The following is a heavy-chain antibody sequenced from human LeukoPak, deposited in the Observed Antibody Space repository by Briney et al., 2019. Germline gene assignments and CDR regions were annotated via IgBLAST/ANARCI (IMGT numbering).Heavy chain of an antibody. J-gene: IGHJ4*02. CDR2: ISSSSGYI. D-gene: IGHD4-11*01. V-gene: IGHV3-21*01. CDR3: ARGTTLTIFDY. CDR1: GFTFSSYT. Sequence: GGSLRLSCAASGFTFSSYTMNWVRQAPGKGLEWVSSISSSSGYIYYADSVKGRFTISGDNAKNSLFLQMNSLRAEDTALYYCARGTTLTIFDYWGQGTLVTVSS.